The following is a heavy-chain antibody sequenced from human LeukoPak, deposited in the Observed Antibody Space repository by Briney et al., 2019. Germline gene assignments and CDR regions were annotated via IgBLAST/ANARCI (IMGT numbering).Heavy chain of an antibody. CDR1: GASIRNYY. V-gene: IGHV4-59*08. D-gene: IGHD6-13*01. CDR2: IYYSGST. Sequence: SETLSLTRTVSGASIRNYYWSWIRQSPGKGLEWIGYIYYSGSTNYNPSLESRVAMSVDTSKNQFSLRLSSVTAADTAIYYCARRYGSSWYVGFFDPWGQGTLVTVSS. CDR3: ARRYGSSWYVGFFDP. J-gene: IGHJ5*02.